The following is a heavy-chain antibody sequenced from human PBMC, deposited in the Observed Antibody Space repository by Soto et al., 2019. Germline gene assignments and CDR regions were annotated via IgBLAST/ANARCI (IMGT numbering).Heavy chain of an antibody. CDR2: INPYSGGA. CDR1: GYTFTCYF. Sequence: GASVKVSCKASGYTFTCYFMHWVRQAPGQGLEWMGWINPYSGGADYAQSFQGRVTMTRDTSISTVYMELSRLRFDDTAVYYCARLIRAAYYNSPIDTWGQGTVVTVSS. V-gene: IGHV1-2*02. D-gene: IGHD3-10*01. CDR3: ARLIRAAYYNSPIDT. J-gene: IGHJ5*02.